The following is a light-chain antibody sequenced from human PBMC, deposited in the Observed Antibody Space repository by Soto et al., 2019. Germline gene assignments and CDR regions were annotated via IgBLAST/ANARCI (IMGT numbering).Light chain of an antibody. CDR3: QQYSNWPPWT. J-gene: IGKJ1*01. CDR2: RAS. V-gene: IGKV3-15*01. Sequence: EIVMTQSPATLAVSPGDTVTLSCRASQSLGGNLAWYQQKPGQAPRLFIFRASSRATGVPARFSASGSGTEFTLTISELQSEDFAVYYCQQYSNWPPWTFGQGTKVEIK. CDR1: QSLGGN.